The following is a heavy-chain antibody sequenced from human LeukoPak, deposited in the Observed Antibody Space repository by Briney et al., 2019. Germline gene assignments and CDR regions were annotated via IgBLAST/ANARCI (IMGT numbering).Heavy chain of an antibody. V-gene: IGHV3-30*04. Sequence: PGGSLRLSCAASGFTFSSYALHWVRQAPGKGLEWVAVISYDGSNKYYADSVQGRFTISRDTSTNTLYLQMSSLKTEDSATYYCAKDPRYCRTTSCSPDGYFDYWGQGALVTVSS. CDR1: GFTFSSYA. J-gene: IGHJ4*02. CDR3: AKDPRYCRTTSCSPDGYFDY. CDR2: ISYDGSNK. D-gene: IGHD2-2*01.